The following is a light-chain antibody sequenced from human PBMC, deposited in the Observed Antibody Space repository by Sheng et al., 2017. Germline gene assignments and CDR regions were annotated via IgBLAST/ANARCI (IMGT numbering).Light chain of an antibody. V-gene: IGLV3-16*01. CDR2: KDS. J-gene: IGLJ3*02. Sequence: SYELTQPPSVSVSLGQMARITCSGEALPKKYAYWYQQKPGQFPVLVIYKDSERPSGIPERFSGSSSGTIVTLTISGVQAEDEADYYCLSADSRWDGGWFGGGTKLTRP. CDR1: ALPKKY. CDR3: LSADSRWDGGW.